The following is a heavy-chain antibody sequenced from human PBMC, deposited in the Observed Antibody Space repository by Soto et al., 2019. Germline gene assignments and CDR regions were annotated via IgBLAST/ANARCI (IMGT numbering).Heavy chain of an antibody. V-gene: IGHV4-34*01. Sequence: QVQLQQWGAGLLKPSETLSLTCAVYGGSFSGYYWSWIRQPPGKGLEWIGEINHSGSTNYNPSLKSRVTISVDTSKNQFSLKLSSVAAADTAVYYCARTLNHRSDYCRWGQGTLVTVCS. CDR1: GGSFSGYY. CDR2: INHSGST. J-gene: IGHJ4*02. D-gene: IGHD3-3*01. CDR3: ARTLNHRSDYCR.